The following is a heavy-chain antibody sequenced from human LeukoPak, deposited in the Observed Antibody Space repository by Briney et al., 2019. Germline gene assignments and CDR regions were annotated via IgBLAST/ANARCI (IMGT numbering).Heavy chain of an antibody. CDR3: AKTPRNSGWWIDY. Sequence: GGSLRLSCAASGFTFSSYAMNWVRQAPGKGLEWVSAISGSGDSTSYADSVKGRFTISRDNSRDTLYLQMKSLRAEDTAVYYCAKTPRNSGWWIDYWGQGTLVTVSS. V-gene: IGHV3-23*01. CDR1: GFTFSSYA. D-gene: IGHD6-19*01. CDR2: ISGSGDST. J-gene: IGHJ4*02.